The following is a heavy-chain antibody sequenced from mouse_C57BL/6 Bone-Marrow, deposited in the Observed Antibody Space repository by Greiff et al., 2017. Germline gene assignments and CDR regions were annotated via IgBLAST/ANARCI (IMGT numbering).Heavy chain of an antibody. CDR3: ARTEYYGSSCVAWLAY. Sequence: VQLQQSGAELVKPGASVKLSCKASGYTFTSYWMHWVKQRPGRGLEWIGRIDPNSGGTKYNEKFKSKATLTVDKTSSTAYMQLSSLTSEDSAVYYCARTEYYGSSCVAWLAYWGQGTLVTVSA. V-gene: IGHV1-72*01. J-gene: IGHJ3*01. D-gene: IGHD1-1*01. CDR1: GYTFTSYW. CDR2: IDPNSGGT.